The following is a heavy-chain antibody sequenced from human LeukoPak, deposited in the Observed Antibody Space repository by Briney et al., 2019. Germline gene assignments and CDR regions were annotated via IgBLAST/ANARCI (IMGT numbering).Heavy chain of an antibody. V-gene: IGHV3-21*01. CDR3: ARDGQSSSWPNDYYYYYGMDV. CDR1: GFTFSSYW. Sequence: GGSLRLSCAASGFTFSSYWMHWVRQAPGKGLVWVSSISSSSSYIYYADSVKGRFTISRDNAKNSLYLQMNSLRAEDTAVYYCARDGQSSSWPNDYYYYYGMDVWGQGTTVTVSS. D-gene: IGHD6-13*01. J-gene: IGHJ6*02. CDR2: ISSSSSYI.